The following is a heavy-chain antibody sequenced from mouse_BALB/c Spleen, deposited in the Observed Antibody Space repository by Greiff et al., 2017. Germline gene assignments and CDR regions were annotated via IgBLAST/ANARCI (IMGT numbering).Heavy chain of an antibody. CDR1: GYSITSDYA. Sequence: EVQLQQSGPGLVKPSQSLSLTCTVTGYSITSDYAWNWIRQFPGNKLEWMGYISYSGSTSYNPSLKSRISITRDTSKNQFFLQLNSVTTEDTATYYCARLGGYYAMDYWGQGTSVTVSS. CDR3: ARLGGYYAMDY. J-gene: IGHJ4*01. CDR2: ISYSGST. V-gene: IGHV3-2*02. D-gene: IGHD1-1*02.